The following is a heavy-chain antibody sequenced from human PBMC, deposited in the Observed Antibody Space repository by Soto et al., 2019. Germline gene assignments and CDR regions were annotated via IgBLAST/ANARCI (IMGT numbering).Heavy chain of an antibody. J-gene: IGHJ4*02. CDR1: GDRVSSNTAA. CDR3: ARGVAGSGFDL. Sequence: SPPHFLPCVNSGDRVSSNTAAWKWIRSSPSRGLEWLGSTYYRSNWQHYYAVSVKSRISVNPDTSKNLFSLQLNSLTPDDTAVYYCARGVAGSGFDLWSQGTLVTVSS. CDR2: TYYRSNWQH. V-gene: IGHV6-1*01. D-gene: IGHD6-19*01.